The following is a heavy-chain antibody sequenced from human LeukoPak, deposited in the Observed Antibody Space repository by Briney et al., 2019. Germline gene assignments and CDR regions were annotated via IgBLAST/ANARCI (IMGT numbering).Heavy chain of an antibody. CDR1: GFTFSSYW. CDR3: ARGPVGARFLKYNWFDP. CDR2: INSDGSST. D-gene: IGHD1-26*01. V-gene: IGHV3-74*01. J-gene: IGHJ5*02. Sequence: PGGSLRLSCAASGFTFSSYWMHWVRQAPGKGLVWVSRINSDGSSTSYADSVKGRFTISRDNAKNTLYLQMSSLRAEDTAVYYCARGPVGARFLKYNWFDPWGQGTLVTVSS.